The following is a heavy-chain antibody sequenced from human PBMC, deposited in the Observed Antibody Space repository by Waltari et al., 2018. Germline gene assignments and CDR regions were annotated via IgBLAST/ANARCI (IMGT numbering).Heavy chain of an antibody. D-gene: IGHD3-22*01. CDR1: GYSFTSYW. V-gene: IGHV5-51*01. CDR3: ARSPRAYYYDSSGTEDYFDY. Sequence: EVQLVQSGAEVKKPGESLKISCKGSGYSFTSYWIGWVRQIPGKGLTWMGIIYPGDSDTRYSPSFQGQVTISADKSISTAYLQWSSLKASDTAMYYCARSPRAYYYDSSGTEDYFDYWGQGTLVTVSS. CDR2: IYPGDSDT. J-gene: IGHJ4*02.